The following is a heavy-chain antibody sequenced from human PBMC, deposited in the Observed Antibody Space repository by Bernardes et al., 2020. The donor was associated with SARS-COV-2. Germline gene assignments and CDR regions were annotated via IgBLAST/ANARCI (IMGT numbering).Heavy chain of an antibody. D-gene: IGHD2-21*01. CDR1: GGSIRSSKYY. Sequence: SETLSLTCTVSGGSIRSSKYYWGWLLQPPGKGLEWIGSIYSSGSSYYNPSLQSRVRASVDTSKNQFSLRLSFVTAADTAVYYCTRGVEISGEVVLYYYGLDVWGQGTTVTVSS. CDR3: TRGVEISGEVVLYYYGLDV. J-gene: IGHJ6*02. CDR2: IYSSGSS. V-gene: IGHV4-39*01.